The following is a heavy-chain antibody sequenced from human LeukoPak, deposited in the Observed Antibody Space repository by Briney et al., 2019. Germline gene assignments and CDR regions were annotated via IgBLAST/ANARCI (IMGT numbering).Heavy chain of an antibody. CDR2: ISSSSSYI. CDR3: AGSPDYYDILTGYLYRFDY. CDR1: GFTFSSYS. D-gene: IGHD3-9*01. V-gene: IGHV3-21*01. Sequence: PGGSLRLSCAASGFTFSSYSMNWVRQAPVKGLEWVSSISSSSSYIYYADSVKGRFTISRDNAKNSLYLQMNSLRAEDTAVYYCAGSPDYYDILTGYLYRFDYWGQGTLVTVSS. J-gene: IGHJ4*02.